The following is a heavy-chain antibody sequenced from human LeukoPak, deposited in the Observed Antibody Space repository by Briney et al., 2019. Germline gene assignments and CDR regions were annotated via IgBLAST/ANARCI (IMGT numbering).Heavy chain of an antibody. CDR3: ARHSFDWLLPNSYFDY. D-gene: IGHD3-9*01. J-gene: IGHJ4*02. CDR2: ISAYNGNT. V-gene: IGHV1-18*04. Sequence: GASVKVSCKASGYTFTSYGISWVRQAPGQGLEWMGWISAYNGNTNYAQKLQGRVTMTTDTSTGTAYMELRSLRSDDTAVYYCARHSFDWLLPNSYFDYWGQGTLVTVSS. CDR1: GYTFTSYG.